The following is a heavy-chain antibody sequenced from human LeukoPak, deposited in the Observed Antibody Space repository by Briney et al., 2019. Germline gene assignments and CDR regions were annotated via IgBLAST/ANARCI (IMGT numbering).Heavy chain of an antibody. D-gene: IGHD3-10*01. CDR2: IYPGDSDT. V-gene: IGHV5-51*01. J-gene: IGHJ4*02. CDR1: RFSFTTYW. CDR3: ASVYGSGGYYSDY. Sequence: GESLKISCKTFRFSFTTYWIGWVRQMPGKGLEWMGIIYPGDSDTRYSPSFQGQITISADKSISTAYLQWSSLKASDTAMYYYASVYGSGGYYSDYWGQGTLVTVSS.